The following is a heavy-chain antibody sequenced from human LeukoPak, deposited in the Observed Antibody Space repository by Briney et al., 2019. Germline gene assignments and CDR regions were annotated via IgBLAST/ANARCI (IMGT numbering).Heavy chain of an antibody. CDR2: IYDSGST. D-gene: IGHD4-17*01. CDR1: GGSISSYY. CDR3: ASRYGAYAPFDP. V-gene: IGHV4-59*01. J-gene: IGHJ5*02. Sequence: SETLSLTCTVSGGSISSYYWSWIRQPPGKGLEWIGYIYDSGSTNYNPSLKSRVTISVDTSKNQFSLKLSSVTAADTAVYYCASRYGAYAPFDPWGQGTLVTVSS.